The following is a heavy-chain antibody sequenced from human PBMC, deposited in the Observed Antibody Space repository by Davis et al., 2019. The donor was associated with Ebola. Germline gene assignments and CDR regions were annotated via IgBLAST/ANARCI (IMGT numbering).Heavy chain of an antibody. J-gene: IGHJ4*02. D-gene: IGHD1-1*01. Sequence: MPGGSLRLSCAVYGGSFSGYYWSWIRQPPGKGLEWIGYIYYSGSTNYNPSLKSRVTISVDTSKNQFSLKLSSVTAADTAVYYCARLQAYYFDYWGQGTLVTVSS. CDR2: IYYSGST. CDR1: GGSFSGYY. CDR3: ARLQAYYFDY. V-gene: IGHV4-59*08.